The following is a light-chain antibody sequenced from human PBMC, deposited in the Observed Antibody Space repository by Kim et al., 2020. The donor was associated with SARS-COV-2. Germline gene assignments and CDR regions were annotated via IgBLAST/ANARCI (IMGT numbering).Light chain of an antibody. Sequence: DIQMTQSPSSVSASVGDRVSITCRASQGITNSLAWYQQKPGKAPKLLIYSASTLESGVPSRFSGSGPGTDFTLTISSLEPEDFAVYYCQQRSNWHQATFGGGTKVDIK. CDR1: QGITNS. V-gene: IGKV1-12*01. CDR3: QQRSNWHQAT. CDR2: SAS. J-gene: IGKJ4*01.